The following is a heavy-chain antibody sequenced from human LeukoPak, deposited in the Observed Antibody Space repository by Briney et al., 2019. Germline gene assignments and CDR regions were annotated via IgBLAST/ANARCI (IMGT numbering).Heavy chain of an antibody. Sequence: GGSLRLSCAASGFTFSNYGMHWVRQAPGKGLEWLANIKQDGSEKYYVDSVKGRFTISRDNAKNTLYLQMNSLRAEDTAVYYCARAAYSSSWPNYYFYYYMDVWGKGTTVTVSS. CDR1: GFTFSNYG. CDR2: IKQDGSEK. CDR3: ARAAYSSSWPNYYFYYYMDV. V-gene: IGHV3-7*01. J-gene: IGHJ6*03. D-gene: IGHD6-13*01.